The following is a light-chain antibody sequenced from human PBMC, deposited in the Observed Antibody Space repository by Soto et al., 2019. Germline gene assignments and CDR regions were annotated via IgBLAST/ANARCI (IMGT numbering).Light chain of an antibody. V-gene: IGLV1-44*01. CDR1: SSNIGSNR. Sequence: QSVLTQTPSASGTPRQRVTISCSRSSSNIGSNRVNWYQQLPGTAPKLLIYSNNQRPSGVPDRFSGSKSGTSASLAISGLQSEDEADYYCAAWDDSLNGGVFGGGTKLTVL. J-gene: IGLJ3*02. CDR2: SNN. CDR3: AAWDDSLNGGV.